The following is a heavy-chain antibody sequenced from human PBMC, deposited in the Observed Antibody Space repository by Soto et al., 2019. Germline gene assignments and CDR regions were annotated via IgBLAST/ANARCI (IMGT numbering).Heavy chain of an antibody. J-gene: IGHJ4*02. Sequence: SETLSLTCTVSGGSISSSSYYWGWIRQPPGKGLEWIGSIYYSGSTYYNPSPKSRVTISVDTSKNQFSLKLSSVTAADTAVYYCASYYGSGSYYTHWGQGTLVTVSS. CDR1: GGSISSSSYY. CDR3: ASYYGSGSYYTH. CDR2: IYYSGST. D-gene: IGHD3-10*01. V-gene: IGHV4-39*01.